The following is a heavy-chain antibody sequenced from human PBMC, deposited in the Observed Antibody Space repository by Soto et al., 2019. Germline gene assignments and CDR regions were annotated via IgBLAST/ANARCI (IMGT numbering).Heavy chain of an antibody. CDR2: IYTSGST. J-gene: IGHJ4*02. CDR1: CTSVINYY. D-gene: IGHD5-18*01. V-gene: IGHV4-4*07. Sequence: SETLSLTCSFSCTSVINYYWSWIRQPAGKGLEHIGRIYTSGSTSYNPSLKSRVTMSMDTSQTQIYLNLTSVTAADTAVYYCARGGIQLSYAFDYWGQGILVTVSS. CDR3: ARGGIQLSYAFDY.